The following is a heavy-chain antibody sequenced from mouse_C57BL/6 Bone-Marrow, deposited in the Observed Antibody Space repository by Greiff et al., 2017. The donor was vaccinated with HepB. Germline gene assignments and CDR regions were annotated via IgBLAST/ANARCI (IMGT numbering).Heavy chain of an antibody. J-gene: IGHJ1*03. V-gene: IGHV3-6*01. Sequence: EVKLVESGPGLVKPSQSLSLTCSVTGYSITSGYYWNWIRQFPGNKLEWMGYISYDGSNNYNPSLKNRISITRDTSKNQFFLKLNSVTTEDTATYYCARGGITTVVVHWYFDVWGTGTTVTVSS. CDR2: ISYDGSN. CDR1: GYSITSGYY. D-gene: IGHD1-1*01. CDR3: ARGGITTVVVHWYFDV.